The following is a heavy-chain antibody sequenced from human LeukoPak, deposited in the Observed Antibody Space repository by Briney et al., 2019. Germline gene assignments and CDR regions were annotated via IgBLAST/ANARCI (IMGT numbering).Heavy chain of an antibody. V-gene: IGHV3-11*01. D-gene: IGHD3-22*01. CDR1: GFTFSDYY. CDR2: ISSSGSTI. Sequence: GGSLRLSCAASGFTFSDYYMSWIRQAPGKGLEWVSYISSSGSTIYYADSVKGRFTISRDNAENSLYLQMINLRVEDTAVYYCARDYVSSGYKPYYFDYWGQGTLVTVSS. J-gene: IGHJ4*02. CDR3: ARDYVSSGYKPYYFDY.